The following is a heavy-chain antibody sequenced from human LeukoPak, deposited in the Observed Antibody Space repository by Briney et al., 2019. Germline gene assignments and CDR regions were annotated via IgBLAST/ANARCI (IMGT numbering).Heavy chain of an antibody. CDR2: ISSSGSTI. CDR3: ARGPLWGFDY. V-gene: IGHV3-48*03. Sequence: PGGSLRLSCAASGFTFSSYEMNWVRQAPGKGLEWVSYISSSGSTIYYADSVKGRFTISRDNAKNSLYLQMNSLRAEDTAVYYCARGPLWGFDYWGQGTLVTVSS. D-gene: IGHD5-18*01. CDR1: GFTFSSYE. J-gene: IGHJ4*02.